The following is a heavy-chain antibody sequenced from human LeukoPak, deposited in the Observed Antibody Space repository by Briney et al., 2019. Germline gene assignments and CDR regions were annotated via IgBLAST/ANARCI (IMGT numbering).Heavy chain of an antibody. CDR3: ARGTMIVGP. D-gene: IGHD3-22*01. J-gene: IGHJ5*02. Sequence: KPSETLSLTCTVSGGSISNYYWSWIRQPPGKGLEWIGYIYYSGSTTYNPSLKSRVTISVDTSKNQFSLKLSSVTAADTAVYYCARGTMIVGPWGQGTLVTVSS. CDR1: GGSISNYY. CDR2: IYYSGST. V-gene: IGHV4-59*01.